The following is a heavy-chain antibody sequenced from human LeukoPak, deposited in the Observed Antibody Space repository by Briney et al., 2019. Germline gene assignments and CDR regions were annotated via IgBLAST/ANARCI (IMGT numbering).Heavy chain of an antibody. J-gene: IGHJ4*02. CDR2: ISYSGST. CDR3: ARVGGSGWTYDY. Sequence: SETLSLTCTVSGGSISSYYWSWIRQPPGKGLEWIGYISYSGSTNYNPSLKGQATISVDTSKNQLSLKLNSVTAADTAVYYCARVGGSGWTYDYWGQGTLVTVSS. V-gene: IGHV4-59*01. D-gene: IGHD6-19*01. CDR1: GGSISSYY.